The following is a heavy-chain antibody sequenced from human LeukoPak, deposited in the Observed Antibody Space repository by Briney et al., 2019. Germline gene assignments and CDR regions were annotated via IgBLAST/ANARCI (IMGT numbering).Heavy chain of an antibody. V-gene: IGHV4-59*01. J-gene: IGHJ5*02. D-gene: IGHD3-3*01. CDR1: GGSISSYY. CDR2: IYYSGST. Sequence: PSEPLSLTCTVSGGSISSYYWSWIRQPPGKGLEWIGYIYYSGSTNYNPSLKSRVTISVDTSKNQFSLKLSSVAAADTAVYYCARSYDFWSGAFDPWGQGTLVTVSS. CDR3: ARSYDFWSGAFDP.